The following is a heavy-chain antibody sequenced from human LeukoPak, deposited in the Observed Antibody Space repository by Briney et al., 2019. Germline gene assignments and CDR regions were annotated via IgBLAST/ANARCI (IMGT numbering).Heavy chain of an antibody. CDR1: GGSFSGYY. Sequence: PSETLSLTCAVYGGSFSGYYWSWIRQPPGKGLEWIGEINHSGGTNHNPSLKSRVTISVDTSKNQFSLKLSSVTAADTAVYYCARADQYYFDYWGQGTLVTVSS. V-gene: IGHV4-34*01. J-gene: IGHJ4*02. CDR3: ARADQYYFDY. CDR2: INHSGGT.